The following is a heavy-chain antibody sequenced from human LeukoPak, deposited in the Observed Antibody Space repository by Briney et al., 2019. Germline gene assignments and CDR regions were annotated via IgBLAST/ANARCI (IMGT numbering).Heavy chain of an antibody. Sequence: SETLSLTCAVYRGSFSNYYWSWIRQPPGKGLEWIGEINHSGGTNYNPSLKSRVTISEDTSKKQFSLKLGSVTAADTAVYYCARLIGASAFDYWGQGTLVTVPS. CDR2: INHSGGT. D-gene: IGHD2-21*01. CDR3: ARLIGASAFDY. CDR1: RGSFSNYY. J-gene: IGHJ4*02. V-gene: IGHV4-34*01.